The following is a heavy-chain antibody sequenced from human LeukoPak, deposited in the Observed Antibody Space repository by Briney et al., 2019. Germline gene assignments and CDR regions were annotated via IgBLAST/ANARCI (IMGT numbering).Heavy chain of an antibody. V-gene: IGHV4-59*01. CDR2: IYYSGST. J-gene: IGHJ4*02. CDR1: GGSISSYY. Sequence: SSETLSLTCTVSGGSISSYYWSWIRQPPGKGLEWIGYIYYSGSTNYNPSLKSRVTISVDTSKNQSSLKLSSVTAADTAVYYCARAFYDSSGYNLDYWGQGTLVTVSS. D-gene: IGHD3-22*01. CDR3: ARAFYDSSGYNLDY.